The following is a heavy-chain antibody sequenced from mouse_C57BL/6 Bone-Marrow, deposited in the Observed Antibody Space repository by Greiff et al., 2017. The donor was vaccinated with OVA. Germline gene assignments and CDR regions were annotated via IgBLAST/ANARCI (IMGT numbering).Heavy chain of an antibody. V-gene: IGHV10-3*01. CDR3: GGGGYYGIPFAY. J-gene: IGHJ3*01. CDR2: IRSRSSNYAT. CDR1: GFTFNTYA. Sequence: EVPLVESGGGLVQPNGSLKLSCASSGFTFNTYAMHLVRQAPGTGLDWVARIRSRSSNYATYYADLVKDRFTISRDDSQNMLYLQMNNQKADDTAMYYCGGGGYYGIPFAYWGQGTLVTVSA. D-gene: IGHD1-1*01.